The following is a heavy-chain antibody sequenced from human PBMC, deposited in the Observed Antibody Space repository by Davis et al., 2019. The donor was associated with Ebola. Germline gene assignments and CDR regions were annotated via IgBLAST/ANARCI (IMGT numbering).Heavy chain of an antibody. CDR2: IYYSGST. D-gene: IGHD2-2*01. Sequence: SETLSLTCTVSGGSISSYYWSWIRQPPGKGLEWIGYIYYSGSTNYNPSLKSRVTISVDTSKNQFSLKLSSVTAADTAVYYCARDRHIFSSTSEGWFDPWGQGTLVTVSS. CDR1: GGSISSYY. CDR3: ARDRHIFSSTSEGWFDP. V-gene: IGHV4-59*01. J-gene: IGHJ5*02.